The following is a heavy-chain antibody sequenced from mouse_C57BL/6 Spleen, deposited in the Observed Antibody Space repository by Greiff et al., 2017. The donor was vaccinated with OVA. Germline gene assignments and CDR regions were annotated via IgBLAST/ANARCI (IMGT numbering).Heavy chain of an antibody. CDR2: IWGDGST. CDR3: ADHGYYASYWYFDV. V-gene: IGHV2-3*01. J-gene: IGHJ1*03. D-gene: IGHD2-3*01. Sequence: VHLVEPGPALVAPSQTLSIPCTASGFPLTSYGLTWVRQPPGKGLEWLGVIWGDGSTNYLSDPISSMSIIKENSDSQVFLKLNSLQTDDTATYYCADHGYYASYWYFDVWGTGTTVTVSS. CDR1: GFPLTSYG.